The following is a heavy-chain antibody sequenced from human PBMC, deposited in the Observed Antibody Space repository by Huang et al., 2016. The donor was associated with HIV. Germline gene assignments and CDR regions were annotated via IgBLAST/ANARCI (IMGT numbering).Heavy chain of an antibody. CDR2: ISNDGSNK. CDR1: TFSSHA. V-gene: IGHV3-30-3*01. Sequence: TFSSHAMHWVRQAPGKGLEWVAVISNDGSNKYYADSVKGRFTFSRDNSKNTLYLQMNSLRAEDTAGFYCARAKDSWDAYDIWGQGTMVTVSS. J-gene: IGHJ3*02. CDR3: ARAKDSWDAYDI.